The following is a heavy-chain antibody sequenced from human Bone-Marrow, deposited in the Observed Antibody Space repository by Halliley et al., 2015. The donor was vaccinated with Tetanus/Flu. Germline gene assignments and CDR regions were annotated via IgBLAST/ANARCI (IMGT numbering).Heavy chain of an antibody. CDR3: ARHYRHWSFDY. CDR2: LYYSGST. Sequence: TLSLTCTVSGVSLTSSSYYWGWIRQPPGKGLEWIGSLYYSGSTFYNPSLKSRVTISVDTSKNHLSLNLNSVTAADTAVYYCARHYRHWSFDYWGQGTLVTVSS. J-gene: IGHJ4*02. D-gene: IGHD3-16*02. CDR1: GVSLTSSSYY. V-gene: IGHV4-39*01.